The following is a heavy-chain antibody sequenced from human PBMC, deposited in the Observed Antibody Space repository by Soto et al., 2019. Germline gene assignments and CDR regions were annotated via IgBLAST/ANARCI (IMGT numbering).Heavy chain of an antibody. CDR1: GGSISSYY. CDR3: ARSGDYYYYYGMDV. J-gene: IGHJ6*02. D-gene: IGHD4-17*01. V-gene: IGHV4-59*01. Sequence: SETLSLTCTVSGGSISSYYWSWIRQPPGKGLEWIGYIYYSGSTNYNPSLKSRVTISVDTSKNQFSLKLSSVTAADTAVYYCARSGDYYYYYGMDVWGQGTTVTV. CDR2: IYYSGST.